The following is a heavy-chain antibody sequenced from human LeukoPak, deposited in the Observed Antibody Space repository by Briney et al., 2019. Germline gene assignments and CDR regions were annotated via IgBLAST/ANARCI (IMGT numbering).Heavy chain of an antibody. CDR1: GGSVTNFY. V-gene: IGHV4-4*07. J-gene: IGHJ6*02. CDR3: ARASPTGGYNSRDSPYFYGLDV. D-gene: IGHD2-8*02. CDR2: TSDTGIT. Sequence: SETLSLTCTVSGGSVTNFYWSWIRQPAGKGLEWIGRTSDTGITNYNPSLERRVTLSADTSKNQFFLKVTSVTAADTAVYYCARASPTGGYNSRDSPYFYGLDVWGQGTTVTV.